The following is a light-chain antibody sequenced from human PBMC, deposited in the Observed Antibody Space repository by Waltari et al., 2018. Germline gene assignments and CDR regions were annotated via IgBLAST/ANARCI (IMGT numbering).Light chain of an antibody. Sequence: SDVLTQPPSVSLAPGKTARITCGENNIGSNSVHWYQQKPGQAPVLVIYYATDRPSGIPERFSGSNSGRTATLTISRVEAGDEADYYCQVWDGSSDHVLFGGGTKLTVL. CDR1: NIGSNS. CDR3: QVWDGSSDHVL. CDR2: YAT. V-gene: IGLV3-21*04. J-gene: IGLJ2*01.